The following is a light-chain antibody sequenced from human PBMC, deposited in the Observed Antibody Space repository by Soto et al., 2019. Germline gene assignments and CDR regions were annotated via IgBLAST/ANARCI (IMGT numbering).Light chain of an antibody. CDR2: GAS. Sequence: EIPLTLCPGTLSVSRGEGATRACRASQSVSNHLAWYQQKPGQAPRLLIYGASTRATGIPARFSGSGSGTEFTLTISSLQADDFAVYYFQQYNSWPPVTFGGGTKVDIK. CDR1: QSVSNH. CDR3: QQYNSWPPVT. V-gene: IGKV3-15*01. J-gene: IGKJ4*01.